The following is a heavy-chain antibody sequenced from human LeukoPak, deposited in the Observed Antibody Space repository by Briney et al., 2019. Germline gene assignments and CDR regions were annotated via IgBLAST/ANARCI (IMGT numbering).Heavy chain of an antibody. CDR1: GYTFTSYY. CDR2: IYASGGST. Sequence: ASVKVSCKASGYTFTSYYIHWVRQAPGQGLEWMGIIYASGGSTRYAQKFQARLTMTRDTSTSTVYMELSSLRSDDTAVYYCARVIRTTNYYYGMDVWGQGTTVTVSS. CDR3: ARVIRTTNYYYGMDV. J-gene: IGHJ6*02. V-gene: IGHV1-46*01. D-gene: IGHD1-26*01.